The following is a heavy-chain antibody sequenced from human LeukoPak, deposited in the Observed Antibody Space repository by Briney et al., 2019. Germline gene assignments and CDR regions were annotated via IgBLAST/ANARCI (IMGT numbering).Heavy chain of an antibody. CDR3: VKAQLQGAFDI. CDR1: GFTVSNSY. V-gene: IGHV3-53*01. CDR2: IYTGGST. D-gene: IGHD5-24*01. Sequence: GGSLRLSCAASGFTVSNSYMSWVRQAPGKGLEFASIIYTGGSTHYVDSVKGRFSISRDNSKNTLCLQMNSLRVEDTAVYYCVKAQLQGAFDIWGQGTMVTVSS. J-gene: IGHJ3*02.